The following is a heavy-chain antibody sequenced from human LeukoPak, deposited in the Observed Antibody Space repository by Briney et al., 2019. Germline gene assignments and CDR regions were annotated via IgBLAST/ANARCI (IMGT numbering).Heavy chain of an antibody. V-gene: IGHV1-18*01. Sequence: ASVKVSCKASGCTFTSNGINWVRQAPGQGLEWMGWISPYNGNTKYAQKVQARVTMTTDTSASTAYMELRSLRTGDTAVYYCARGTSGSYHSNWGQGTLVTVSS. D-gene: IGHD1-26*01. CDR3: ARGTSGSYHSN. J-gene: IGHJ4*02. CDR1: GCTFTSNG. CDR2: ISPYNGNT.